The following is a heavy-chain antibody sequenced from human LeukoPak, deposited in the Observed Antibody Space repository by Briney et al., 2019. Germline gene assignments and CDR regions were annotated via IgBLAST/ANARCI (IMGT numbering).Heavy chain of an antibody. CDR1: GYTFSDYS. D-gene: IGHD4-17*01. CDR3: ARDLAYGDYVS. J-gene: IGHJ4*02. Sequence: SVKVSCKTSGYTFSDYSLYWVRQAPGQGLEWMGGIIPIFGTANYAQKFQGRVTITADKSTSTAYMELSSLRSEDTAVYYCARDLAYGDYVSWGQGTLVTVPS. V-gene: IGHV1-69*06. CDR2: IIPIFGTA.